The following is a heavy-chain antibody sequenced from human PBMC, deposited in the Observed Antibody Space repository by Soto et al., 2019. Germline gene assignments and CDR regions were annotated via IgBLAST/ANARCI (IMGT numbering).Heavy chain of an antibody. CDR1: GGSISTYY. Sequence: QVQLQESAPGLVKPSETLSLTCTDSGGSISTYYWTWIRQAPGKGLESIGYIYYSGVTNYNPSLNRRVTLSVDTSKIQFSLELSSVTAADTAVYYCARDGGDYPRGFAHWGQGTLVTVSS. CDR2: IYYSGVT. CDR3: ARDGGDYPRGFAH. V-gene: IGHV4-59*01. J-gene: IGHJ4*02. D-gene: IGHD4-17*01.